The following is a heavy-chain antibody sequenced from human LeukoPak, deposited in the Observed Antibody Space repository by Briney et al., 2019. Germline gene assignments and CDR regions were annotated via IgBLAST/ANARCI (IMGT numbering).Heavy chain of an antibody. CDR2: TIPIFGTA. CDR3: ARYNHGGYDLSWFDP. J-gene: IGHJ5*02. CDR1: GGTFSSYA. D-gene: IGHD5-12*01. V-gene: IGHV1-69*05. Sequence: ASVRVSCKASGGTFSSYAISWVRQAPGQGLEWMGGTIPIFGTANYAQKFQGRVTITTDESTSTAYMELSSLRSEDTAVYYCARYNHGGYDLSWFDPWGQGTLVTVSS.